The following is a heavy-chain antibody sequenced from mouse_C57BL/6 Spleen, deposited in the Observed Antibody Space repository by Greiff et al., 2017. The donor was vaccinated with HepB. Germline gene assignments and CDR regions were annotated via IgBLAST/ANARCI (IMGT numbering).Heavy chain of an antibody. CDR2: IWRGGST. CDR1: GFSLTSYG. J-gene: IGHJ3*01. Sequence: VKLVESGPGLVQPSQSLSITCTVSGFSLTSYGVHWVRQSPGKGLEWLGVIWRGGSTDYNAAFMSRLSITKDNSKSQVFFKMNSLQADDTAIYYCAKNRYGNYEGFAYWGQGTLVTVSA. CDR3: AKNRYGNYEGFAY. D-gene: IGHD2-1*01. V-gene: IGHV2-5*01.